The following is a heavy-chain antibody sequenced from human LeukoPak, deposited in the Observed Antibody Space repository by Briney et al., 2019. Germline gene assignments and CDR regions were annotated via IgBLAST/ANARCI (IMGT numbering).Heavy chain of an antibody. J-gene: IGHJ3*02. CDR1: GGSFSGYY. Sequence: SETLSLTCAVYGGSFSGYYWSWIRQTPGKGLEWIGEINHSGSTNYNPSLKSRVTISVDTSKNQFSLKLSSVTAADTAVYYCARIYGRGALDIWGQGTLVTVSS. D-gene: IGHD5-12*01. CDR2: INHSGST. V-gene: IGHV4-34*01. CDR3: ARIYGRGALDI.